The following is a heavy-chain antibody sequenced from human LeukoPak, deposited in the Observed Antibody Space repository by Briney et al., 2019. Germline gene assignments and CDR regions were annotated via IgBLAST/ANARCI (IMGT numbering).Heavy chain of an antibody. CDR1: GYSFTSYS. Sequence: ASVKASCKSSGYSFTSYSMHWVRQAPGQGLEWMGIINPTDGSASYAQKFQGRVTMTRDMSTSTVYMDLRSLRSDDRAVYFCARGHGSGSTNWFDPWGQGTLVTVSS. J-gene: IGHJ5*02. D-gene: IGHD3-10*01. V-gene: IGHV1-46*01. CDR2: INPTDGSA. CDR3: ARGHGSGSTNWFDP.